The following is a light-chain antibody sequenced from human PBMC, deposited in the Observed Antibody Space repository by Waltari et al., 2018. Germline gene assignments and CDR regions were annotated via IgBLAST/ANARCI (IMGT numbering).Light chain of an antibody. Sequence: EIVLTQSPGTLSSSPGERATLSCRASQSVSSISLTWYQQKPGQAPRLLIYGASTRATGIPDRFSGSGSGTDFTLTISRPEPEDFAVYYCQQYDGIVLTFGGGTKVEI. V-gene: IGKV3-20*01. J-gene: IGKJ4*01. CDR1: QSVSSIS. CDR2: GAS. CDR3: QQYDGIVLT.